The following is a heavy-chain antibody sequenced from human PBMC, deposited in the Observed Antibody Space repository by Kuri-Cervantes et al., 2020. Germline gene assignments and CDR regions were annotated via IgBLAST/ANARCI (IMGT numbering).Heavy chain of an antibody. CDR3: ATHTIAVAGTGGRDY. CDR1: GFTFISYS. D-gene: IGHD6-19*01. V-gene: IGHV3-30*03. CDR2: ISNDGSYM. J-gene: IGHJ4*02. Sequence: GESLKISCAASGFTFISYSMHWVRQAPGKGLEWVAVISNDGSYMYYVDPVKGRFTISRDNSQNTLFLQMNSLRAEDTAVYYCATHTIAVAGTGGRDYWGQGTLVTVSS.